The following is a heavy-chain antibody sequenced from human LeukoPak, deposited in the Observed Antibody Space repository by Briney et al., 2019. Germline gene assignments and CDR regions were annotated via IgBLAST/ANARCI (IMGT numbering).Heavy chain of an antibody. CDR2: IYYSGNT. Sequence: PSETLSLTCTVSGGSISGYYWNWIRQPPGKGLEWIGYIYYSGNTNYNPSLKSRVTISLDTSKNQFSLKLSSVTAADTAVYYCARRRAGYSSSWSRPYYFDYWGQGTLVTVSS. CDR3: ARRRAGYSSSWSRPYYFDY. V-gene: IGHV4-59*12. CDR1: GGSISGYY. D-gene: IGHD6-13*01. J-gene: IGHJ4*02.